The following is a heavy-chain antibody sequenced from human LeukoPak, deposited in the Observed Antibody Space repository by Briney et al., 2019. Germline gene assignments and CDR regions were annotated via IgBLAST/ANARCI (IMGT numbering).Heavy chain of an antibody. CDR2: IYHSGSS. D-gene: IGHD6-19*01. CDR3: ARAGRNWFDP. CDR1: GGSFSGYY. Sequence: SETLSLTCAVYGGSFSGYYWSWIRQPPGKGLEWIGYIYHSGSSYYNPSLKSRVTISVDTSKNQFSLKMNSVTAADTAVYYCARAGRNWFDPWGQGTLVTVSS. J-gene: IGHJ5*02. V-gene: IGHV4-34*09.